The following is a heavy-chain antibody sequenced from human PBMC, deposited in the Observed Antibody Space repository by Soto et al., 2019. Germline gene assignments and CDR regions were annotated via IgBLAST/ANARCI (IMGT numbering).Heavy chain of an antibody. CDR2: IKEDGSEI. CDR1: GFTFGRHW. J-gene: IGHJ4*02. Sequence: GGSLRLSCAGSGFTFGRHWMTWVRQAPGKGLEWVANIKEDGSEIYYADSVKGRFTISRDNAKNSLYLQMNSLRAEDTAVYYCARMTTVTTAFDYWGQGTLVTVSS. V-gene: IGHV3-7*03. D-gene: IGHD4-17*01. CDR3: ARMTTVTTAFDY.